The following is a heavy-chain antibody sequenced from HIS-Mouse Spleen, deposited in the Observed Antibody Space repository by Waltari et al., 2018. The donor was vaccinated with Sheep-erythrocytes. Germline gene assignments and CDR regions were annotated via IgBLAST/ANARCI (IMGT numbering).Heavy chain of an antibody. CDR3: ARLRSSGYYYDSSGYSRNWFDP. V-gene: IGHV5-51*01. CDR1: GYSFTSYC. CDR2: IEPDDSET. J-gene: IGHJ5*02. D-gene: IGHD3-22*01. Sequence: EVQLVQSGAEVKKPGESLKISCKGSGYSFTSYCIGWVRQTPGKGLEWLGTIEPDDSETHYSPCVQATVTSSADKSLSTAYLQWSSLKASDTAMYYCARLRSSGYYYDSSGYSRNWFDPWGQGTLVTVSS.